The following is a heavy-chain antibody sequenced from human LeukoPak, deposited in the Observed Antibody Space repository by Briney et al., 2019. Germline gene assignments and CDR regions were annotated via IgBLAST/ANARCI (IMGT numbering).Heavy chain of an antibody. J-gene: IGHJ6*02. CDR1: GGTFSSYA. V-gene: IGHV1-69*13. Sequence: ASVKVSCKASGGTFSSYAISWVRQAPGQGLEWMGGIIPIFGTANYARKFQGRVTITADESTSTAYMELSSLRSEDTAVYYCGRGSDYYYYGMDVWGQGTTVTVSS. D-gene: IGHD3-10*01. CDR3: GRGSDYYYYGMDV. CDR2: IIPIFGTA.